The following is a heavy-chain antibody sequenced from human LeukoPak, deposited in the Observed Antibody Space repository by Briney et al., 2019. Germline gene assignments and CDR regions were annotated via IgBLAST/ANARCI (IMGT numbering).Heavy chain of an antibody. D-gene: IGHD4-17*01. CDR3: ARDRWVYGDYSCAY. CDR2: ISYDGSNK. Sequence: GRSLRLSSAASGFIFNSYSMHWVRQAPGKGLEWVAVISYDGSNKHYADSVQGRFTISRDNSKSTLYLQMDSLRAEDTAVYYCARDRWVYGDYSCAYWGQGTLVTVSS. V-gene: IGHV3-30-3*01. CDR1: GFIFNSYS. J-gene: IGHJ4*02.